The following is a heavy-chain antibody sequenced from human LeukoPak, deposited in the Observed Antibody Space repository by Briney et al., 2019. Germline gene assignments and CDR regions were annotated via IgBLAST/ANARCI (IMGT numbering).Heavy chain of an antibody. V-gene: IGHV3-23*01. J-gene: IGHJ4*02. CDR2: ISGSGGSI. CDR3: AKDLHGSDCFGF. CDR1: GFTFSSYA. D-gene: IGHD2-15*01. Sequence: PGGSLRLSCAASGFTFSSYALSWVRQAPGKGLEWVSAISGSGGSIYYADSVKGRFTISRDNSKNTLYLQMNSMRAEDTAVYYCAKDLHGSDCFGFWGQGTLVTVSS.